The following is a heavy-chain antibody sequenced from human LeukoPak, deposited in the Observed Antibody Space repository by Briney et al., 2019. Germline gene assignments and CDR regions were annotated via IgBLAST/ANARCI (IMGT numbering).Heavy chain of an antibody. V-gene: IGHV1-69-2*01. Sequence: VKISCKASGYTFNDYYIHWVQQAPGKGLEWMGRVDLEDGDTIYAEKFQGRVTITADTSTDTAYMDLSNLRSFDTAVYYCARGSRSFDWLRSYFDFWGQGTLVSVSS. J-gene: IGHJ4*02. CDR2: VDLEDGDT. CDR1: GYTFNDYY. CDR3: ARGSRSFDWLRSYFDF. D-gene: IGHD3-9*01.